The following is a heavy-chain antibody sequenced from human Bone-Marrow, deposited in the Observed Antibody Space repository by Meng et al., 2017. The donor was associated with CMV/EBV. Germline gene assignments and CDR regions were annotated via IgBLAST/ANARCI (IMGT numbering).Heavy chain of an antibody. CDR2: ISSSGSTI. CDR3: ARASPPDPFTIFGVGWGAFDI. Sequence: GGSLRLSCAASGFTFSDYYMSWIRQAPGKGLEWVSYISSSGSTIYYADSVKGRFTISRDNSKNTLYLQMNSLRAEDTAVYYCARASPPDPFTIFGVGWGAFDIWGQGTMVTVSS. CDR1: GFTFSDYY. V-gene: IGHV3-11*01. J-gene: IGHJ3*02. D-gene: IGHD3-3*01.